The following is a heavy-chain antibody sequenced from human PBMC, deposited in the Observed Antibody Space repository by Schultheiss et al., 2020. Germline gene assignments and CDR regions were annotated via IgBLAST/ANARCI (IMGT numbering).Heavy chain of an antibody. CDR3: ARGVYSYGRGRGYSFDY. J-gene: IGHJ4*02. Sequence: SVKVSCKASGYTFTSYGISWVRQAPGQGLEWMGGIIPIFGTANYAQKFQGRVTITADESTSTAYMELSSLRSEDTAVYYCARGVYSYGRGRGYSFDYWGQGTLGTVSS. V-gene: IGHV1-69*13. CDR1: GYTFTSYG. CDR2: IIPIFGTA. D-gene: IGHD5-18*01.